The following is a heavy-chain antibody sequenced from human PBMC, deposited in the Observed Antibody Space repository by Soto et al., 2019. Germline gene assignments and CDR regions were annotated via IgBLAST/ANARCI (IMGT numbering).Heavy chain of an antibody. J-gene: IGHJ4*02. Sequence: QVQLVESGGGVVQPGRSLRLSCAASGFTFSSYGMHWARQAPGKGLEWVAVTWNDGSNKFYAASVKGRFTISRDNSKNTVFLQMNSLRAEDTAVYYCASAAGNDYGDYLSGRDFDYWGQGTLVTVSS. CDR1: GFTFSSYG. CDR2: TWNDGSNK. CDR3: ASAAGNDYGDYLSGRDFDY. D-gene: IGHD4-17*01. V-gene: IGHV3-33*01.